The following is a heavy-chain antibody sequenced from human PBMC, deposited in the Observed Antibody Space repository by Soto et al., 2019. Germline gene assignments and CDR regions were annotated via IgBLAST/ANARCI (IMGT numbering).Heavy chain of an antibody. D-gene: IGHD2-2*03. Sequence: GGSLRLSCAASGFTFSSYAMHWVRQAPGKGLEWVAVISYDGSNKYYADSVKGRFTISRDNSKNTLYLQMNSLRAEDTAVYYCARAGYCSSTSCYEFYYYYGMDVWGQGTTVTVSS. J-gene: IGHJ6*02. CDR1: GFTFSSYA. CDR2: ISYDGSNK. CDR3: ARAGYCSSTSCYEFYYYYGMDV. V-gene: IGHV3-30-3*01.